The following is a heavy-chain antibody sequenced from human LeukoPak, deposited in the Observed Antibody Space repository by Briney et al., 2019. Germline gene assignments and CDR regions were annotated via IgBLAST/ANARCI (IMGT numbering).Heavy chain of an antibody. V-gene: IGHV4-39*01. CDR2: IYYSGST. Sequence: SETLSLTCTVSGGSISSSSYYWGWIRQPPGKGLEWIGSIYYSGSTYYNPSLKSRVTISVDTSKNQFSLKLSSVTAADTAVYYCAGQGYDFWSGYWYYFDYWGQGTLVTVSS. D-gene: IGHD3-3*01. CDR3: AGQGYDFWSGYWYYFDY. J-gene: IGHJ4*02. CDR1: GGSISSSSYY.